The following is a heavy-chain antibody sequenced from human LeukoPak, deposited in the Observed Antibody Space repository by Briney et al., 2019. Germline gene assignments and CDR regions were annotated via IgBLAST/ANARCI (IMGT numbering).Heavy chain of an antibody. CDR3: AKDIVVVPAAISY. J-gene: IGHJ4*02. CDR2: ISGSGGST. D-gene: IGHD2-2*01. V-gene: IGHV3-23*01. CDR1: GFPFSSYA. Sequence: GGSLRLSCAASGFPFSSYAMSWVRQAPGKGLEWVSAISGSGGSTYYADSVKGRFIISRDNSKNTLYLQMNSLRAEDTAVYYCAKDIVVVPAAISYWGQGTLVTVSS.